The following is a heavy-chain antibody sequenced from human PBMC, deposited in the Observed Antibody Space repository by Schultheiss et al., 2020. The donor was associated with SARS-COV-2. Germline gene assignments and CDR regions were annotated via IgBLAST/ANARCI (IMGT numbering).Heavy chain of an antibody. J-gene: IGHJ5*02. Sequence: GGSLRLSCAASGFTVSSNYMSWVRQAPGKGLEWVGRIRSKANSYATAYAASVKGRFTISRDDSKNTAYLQMNSLKTEDTAVYYCTRGVSPYNWFDPWGQGTLVTVSS. CDR1: GFTVSSNY. D-gene: IGHD6-13*01. CDR3: TRGVSPYNWFDP. V-gene: IGHV3-73*01. CDR2: IRSKANSYAT.